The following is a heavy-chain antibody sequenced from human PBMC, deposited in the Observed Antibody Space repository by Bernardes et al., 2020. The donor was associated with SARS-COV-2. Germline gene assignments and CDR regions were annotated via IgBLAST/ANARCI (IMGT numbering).Heavy chain of an antibody. CDR1: GFTFRNAW. V-gene: IGHV3-15*01. CDR3: TTESIPFAFDI. D-gene: IGHD2-2*02. J-gene: IGHJ3*02. CDR2: IKSKTDGGTT. Sequence: VCSLRLSCAASGFTFRNAWMSWVRQAPGKGLEWVGRIKSKTDGGTTDYAAPVKGRFTISRDDSKNTLYLQMNSLKTEDTAVYYCTTESIPFAFDIWGQGTMVTVSS.